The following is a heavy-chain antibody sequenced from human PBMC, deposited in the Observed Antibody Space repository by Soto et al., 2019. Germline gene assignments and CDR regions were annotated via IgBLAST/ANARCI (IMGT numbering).Heavy chain of an antibody. Sequence: SVKVSCKASGGTFSSYAISWVRQAPGQGLEWTGGIIPIFGTANYAQKFQGRVTITADESTSTAYMELSSLRSEDTAVYYCARVRSFFDSSGYGDWFDPWGQGTLVTVSS. D-gene: IGHD3-22*01. CDR2: IIPIFGTA. CDR1: GGTFSSYA. CDR3: ARVRSFFDSSGYGDWFDP. J-gene: IGHJ5*02. V-gene: IGHV1-69*13.